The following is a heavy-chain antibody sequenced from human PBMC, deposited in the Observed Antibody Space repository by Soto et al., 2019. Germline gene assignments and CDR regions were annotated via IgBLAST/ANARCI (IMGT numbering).Heavy chain of an antibody. CDR2: ISRDGGTK. CDR1: GFIVSTYG. D-gene: IGHD2-8*02. Sequence: QVQLVESGGGVVQPGRSLRLSCAVSGFIVSTYGMHWVRQAPGKGLEWVAVISRDGGTKYYADSVKGRFTISRDNSRKTLFLEMNSMRGDDMSVYYCTGEVASGYWGQGTLVTVSS. V-gene: IGHV3-30*03. CDR3: TGEVASGY. J-gene: IGHJ4*02.